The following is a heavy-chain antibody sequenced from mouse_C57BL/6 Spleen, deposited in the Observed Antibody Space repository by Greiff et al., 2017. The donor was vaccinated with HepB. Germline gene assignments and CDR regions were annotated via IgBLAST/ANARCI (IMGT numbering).Heavy chain of an antibody. CDR2: IDPENGDT. V-gene: IGHV14-4*01. CDR1: GFNIKDDY. Sequence: EVQGVESGAELVRPGASVKLSCTASGFNIKDDYMHWVKQRPEQGLEWIGWIDPENGDTEYASKFQGKATITADTSSNTAYLQLSSLTSEDTAVYYCTTRVYYWGQGTTLTVSS. CDR3: TTRVYY. J-gene: IGHJ2*01.